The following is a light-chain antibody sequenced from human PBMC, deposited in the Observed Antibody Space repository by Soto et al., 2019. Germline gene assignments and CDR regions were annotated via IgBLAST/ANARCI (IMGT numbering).Light chain of an antibody. V-gene: IGLV2-14*03. J-gene: IGLJ1*01. Sequence: QSALTQPASVSGSPGQSITISCTGTSSDIGGYNYVSWYQHHPGKAPKLMIYDVNNRPSGDSNRFSGSKSGNTASLTISGLQAEDEAEYYCSSWTSGATYVFGSRTKVTVL. CDR2: DVN. CDR1: SSDIGGYNY. CDR3: SSWTSGATYV.